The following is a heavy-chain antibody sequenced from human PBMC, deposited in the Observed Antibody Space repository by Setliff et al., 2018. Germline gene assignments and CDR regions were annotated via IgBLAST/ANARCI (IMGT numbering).Heavy chain of an antibody. CDR2: FYTSGNT. V-gene: IGHV4-61*09. D-gene: IGHD3-3*01. CDR1: GDSISSGYYY. J-gene: IGHJ5*02. CDR3: ARGGPTLTISRVLVVSSFDP. Sequence: PSETLSLTCTVSGDSISSGYYYWTWIRQSAGKGLEWIGHFYTSGNTNYNPFLKSRVTISVDTSKNQFSLKLSSVTAADTATYYCARGGPTLTISRVLVVSSFDPWGQGSRVTVSS.